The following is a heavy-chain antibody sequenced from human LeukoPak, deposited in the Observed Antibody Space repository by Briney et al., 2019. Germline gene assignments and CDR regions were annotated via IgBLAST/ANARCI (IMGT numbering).Heavy chain of an antibody. CDR3: ARGPQSPLKINYYYYYMDV. V-gene: IGHV1-18*01. J-gene: IGHJ6*03. CDR1: GYSFILYG. CDR2: ISTSTGDT. Sequence: ASVKVSCKTSGYSFILYGISWVRQAPGQGPEWMGWISTSTGDTKYTQKFQGRVTLTTDTSTSTAYVELSSLRSDDTAVYYCARGPQSPLKINYYYYYMDVWGKGTTVTVSS.